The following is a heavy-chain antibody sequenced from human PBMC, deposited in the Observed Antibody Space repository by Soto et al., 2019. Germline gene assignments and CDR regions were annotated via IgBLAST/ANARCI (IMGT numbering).Heavy chain of an antibody. Sequence: VQLVESGGGVVQPGRSLRLSCAASGFTFSSYGMHWVRQATGKGLEWVAVIWYDGSNKYYADSVKGRFTISRDNSNNTLYLQMNSLRAEDTAVYYCARGRDGYNYGAFDNWGQGTMVTVSS. D-gene: IGHD5-12*01. CDR2: IWYDGSNK. CDR1: GFTFSSYG. CDR3: ARGRDGYNYGAFDN. J-gene: IGHJ3*02. V-gene: IGHV3-33*01.